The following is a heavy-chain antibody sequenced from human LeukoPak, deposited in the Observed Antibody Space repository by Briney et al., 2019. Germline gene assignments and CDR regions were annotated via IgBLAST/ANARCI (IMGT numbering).Heavy chain of an antibody. D-gene: IGHD3-3*01. J-gene: IGHJ6*04. CDR2: IYYSWST. V-gene: IGHV4-39*02. Sequence: SETLSLTCTVSGFSISSSSYDWGWLRQPPGKGLEWSGSIYYSWSTYYNPALKSRVTISVDTSKNQFSLKLSYVTAADTAVYYCARDGTARLTYYDFWSGPFVWGKGTTATVSS. CDR1: GFSISSSSYD. CDR3: ARDGTARLTYYDFWSGPFV.